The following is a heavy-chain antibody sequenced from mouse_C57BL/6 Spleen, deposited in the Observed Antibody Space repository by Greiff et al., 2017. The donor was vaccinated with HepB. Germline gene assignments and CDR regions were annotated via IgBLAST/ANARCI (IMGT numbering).Heavy chain of an antibody. D-gene: IGHD2-4*01. CDR3: ARRESDYPYYFDY. Sequence: EVKLQESGPELVKPGASVKIPCKASGYTFTDYNMDWVKQSHGKSLEWIGDINPNNGGTIYNQKFKGKATLTVDKSSSTAYMELRSLTSEDTAVYYCARRESDYPYYFDYWGQGTTLTVSS. CDR1: GYTFTDYN. V-gene: IGHV1-18*01. J-gene: IGHJ2*01. CDR2: INPNNGGT.